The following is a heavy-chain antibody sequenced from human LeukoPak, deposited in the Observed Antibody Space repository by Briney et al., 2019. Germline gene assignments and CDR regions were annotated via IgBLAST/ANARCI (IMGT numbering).Heavy chain of an antibody. Sequence: ASVKVSCKASGYTFTGYYMHWVRQAPGQGLEWMGWINPNSGGTNYAQKFQGRVTMTRDTSISTAYMELSRLRSDDTAVYYCARAKKLELRGSDAFDIWGQGTMVTVSS. V-gene: IGHV1-2*02. CDR1: GYTFTGYY. D-gene: IGHD1-7*01. CDR3: ARAKKLELRGSDAFDI. J-gene: IGHJ3*02. CDR2: INPNSGGT.